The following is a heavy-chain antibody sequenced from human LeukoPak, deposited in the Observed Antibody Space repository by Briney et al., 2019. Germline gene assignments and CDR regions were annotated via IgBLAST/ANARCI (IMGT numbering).Heavy chain of an antibody. J-gene: IGHJ3*02. CDR1: GGSISSGSYY. V-gene: IGHV4-61*01. CDR2: IYYSGST. D-gene: IGHD5-18*01. CDR3: AREGIQLWNHDAFDI. Sequence: ASETLSLTCTVSGGSISSGSYYWSWIRQPPGKGLEWIGYIYYSGSTNYNPSLKSRVTISVDTSKNQFSLKLSSVTAADTAVYYCAREGIQLWNHDAFDIWGQGTMVTVSS.